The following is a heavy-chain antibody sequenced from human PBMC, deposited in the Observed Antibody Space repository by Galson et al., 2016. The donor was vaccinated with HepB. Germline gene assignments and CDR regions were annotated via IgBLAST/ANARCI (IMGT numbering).Heavy chain of an antibody. V-gene: IGHV4-39*01. D-gene: IGHD6-19*01. CDR3: ARQEVSSGWYGEVGYYFDY. CDR2: IYSSGST. CDR1: GGSITTSSYY. J-gene: IGHJ4*02. Sequence: SETLSLTCTVSGGSITTSSYYWGWIRQPPGKGLEWIGSIYSSGSTYYNPSLQSRITLSVDTSKNQFSLKLSSLTAADTAVYYCARQEVSSGWYGEVGYYFDYWGQGTLVTVSS.